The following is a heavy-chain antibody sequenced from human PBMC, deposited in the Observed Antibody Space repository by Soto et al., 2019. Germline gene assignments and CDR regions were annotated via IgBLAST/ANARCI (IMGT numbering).Heavy chain of an antibody. CDR2: ITPIFGTA. D-gene: IGHD2-2*01. Sequence: SVKVSCKASGGTFSSYAISWVRQAPGQGLEWMGGITPIFGTANYAQRFQGRVTITADESTSTAYMELSSLRSGDTAVYYCARSVSFRYQLLKRGMDVWGQGTTVTVSS. CDR3: ARSVSFRYQLLKRGMDV. J-gene: IGHJ6*02. CDR1: GGTFSSYA. V-gene: IGHV1-69*13.